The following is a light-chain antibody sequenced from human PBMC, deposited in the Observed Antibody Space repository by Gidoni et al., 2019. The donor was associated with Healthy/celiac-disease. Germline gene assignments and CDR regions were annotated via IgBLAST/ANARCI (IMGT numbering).Light chain of an antibody. CDR3: LLYYGGAQLGV. J-gene: IGLJ2*01. CDR1: PGAVTSGYY. V-gene: IGLV7-43*01. Sequence: QTVVTQEPSLTVSPGGTVTLTCASSPGAVTSGYYPTWFQQKPGQAPRALIYSTSNQHSWTPARFSGSLIGGKAALTLSGVQPEDEAEYYCLLYYGGAQLGVFGGGTKLTVL. CDR2: STS.